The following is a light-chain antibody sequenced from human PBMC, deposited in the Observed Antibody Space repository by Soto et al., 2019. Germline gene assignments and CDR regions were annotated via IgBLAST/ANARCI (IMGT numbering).Light chain of an antibody. CDR2: EAS. CDR3: HQFDDLPRT. CDR1: RHISKY. J-gene: IGKJ1*01. V-gene: IGKV1-33*01. Sequence: DIQMTQSPSSLSASVGDRVTITCQASRHISKYLNWYQQNPGRAPKLLIYEASKLNTGVPSRFRGSGSGADFTLTISGLQPEDFATYYCHQFDDLPRTFGQGTKGDIK.